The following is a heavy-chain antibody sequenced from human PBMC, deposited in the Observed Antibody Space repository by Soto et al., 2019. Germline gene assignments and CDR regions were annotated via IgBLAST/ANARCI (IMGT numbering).Heavy chain of an antibody. CDR2: IIPIFGTA. V-gene: IGHV1-69*12. CDR3: ARAPPVEMATISPPWIPHFDL. D-gene: IGHD5-12*01. J-gene: IGHJ2*01. Sequence: QVQLVQSGAEVKKPGSSVKVSCKASGGTFSSYAISWVRQAPGQGLEWMGGIIPIFGTANYAQKFQGRVTIPADESTXTAXMXPSSLRSEDTAVYYCARAPPVEMATISPPWIPHFDLWGRGTLVTVSS. CDR1: GGTFSSYA.